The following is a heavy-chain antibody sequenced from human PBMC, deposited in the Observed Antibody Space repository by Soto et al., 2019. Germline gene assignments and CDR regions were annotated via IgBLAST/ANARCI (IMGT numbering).Heavy chain of an antibody. Sequence: PSETLSLTCAVSGDSISRGGYSWTWIRQPPGKALEWIGNIYDSGSTSYNPSLKSRVTMSVDTSKNQFYLRLTSVTAADTAVYFCARGSRSYYDYGMDDWGQGTTVTVSS. CDR1: GDSISRGGYS. CDR3: ARGSRSYYDYGMDD. J-gene: IGHJ6*02. CDR2: IYDSGST. D-gene: IGHD6-13*01. V-gene: IGHV4-30-2*01.